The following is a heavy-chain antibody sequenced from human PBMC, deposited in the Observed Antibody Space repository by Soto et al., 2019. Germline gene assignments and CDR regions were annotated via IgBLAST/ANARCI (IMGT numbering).Heavy chain of an antibody. Sequence: PSETLSLTCTVSGGSISSYYWSWIRQPPGKGLEWIGYIYHSGSTNYNPSLKSRVTISVDTSKNQFSLKLSSVTAADTAVYYCARLYGVTSRGNDNWGQGTLVTVSS. CDR1: GGSISSYY. CDR3: ARLYGVTSRGNDN. J-gene: IGHJ1*01. CDR2: IYHSGST. V-gene: IGHV4-59*08. D-gene: IGHD3-10*01.